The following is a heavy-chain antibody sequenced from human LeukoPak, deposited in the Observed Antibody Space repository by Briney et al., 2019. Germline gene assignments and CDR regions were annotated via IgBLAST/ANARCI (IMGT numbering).Heavy chain of an antibody. V-gene: IGHV4-59*01. CDR1: GGAISNYY. CDR2: IYYRGST. J-gene: IGHJ4*02. Sequence: KPSETLSLTCTVSGGAISNYYWTWIRQPPGKGLEWIGNIYYRGSTNYNPSLKSRVSISVDTSKNQFSLKLTSVTAADTAVYYCARRSSGWSGEAYYFDYWGQGTLVTVSS. CDR3: ARRSSGWSGEAYYFDY. D-gene: IGHD6-19*01.